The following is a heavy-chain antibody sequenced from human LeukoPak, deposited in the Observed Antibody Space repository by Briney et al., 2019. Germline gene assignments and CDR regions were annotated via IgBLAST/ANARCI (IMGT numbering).Heavy chain of an antibody. D-gene: IGHD5-18*01. Sequence: PGGSLRLSCAASGFTFSSYSVNWVRQAPGKGLEWVSSISSSSSYIYYADSVKGRFTISRDNAKNSLYLQMNSLRAEDTAVYYCARDLEYSYGNFDYWGKGTLVTVSS. V-gene: IGHV3-21*01. CDR2: ISSSSSYI. CDR3: ARDLEYSYGNFDY. CDR1: GFTFSSYS. J-gene: IGHJ4*02.